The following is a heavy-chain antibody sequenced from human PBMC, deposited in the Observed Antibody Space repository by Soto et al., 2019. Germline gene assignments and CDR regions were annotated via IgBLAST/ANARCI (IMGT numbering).Heavy chain of an antibody. CDR3: ARLHSHGTYGMDF. J-gene: IGHJ6*02. V-gene: IGHV1-18*04. CDR2: ISAYNGNT. Sequence: VKPSCKASGYTFTSYGISWLRQAPAQGLGWMGWISAYNGNTNYAQKLQGRVTMTTDTSTSTAYMELRSLRSDDTAVYYCARLHSHGTYGMDFWGQGTTVTGSS. D-gene: IGHD5-18*01. CDR1: GYTFTSYG.